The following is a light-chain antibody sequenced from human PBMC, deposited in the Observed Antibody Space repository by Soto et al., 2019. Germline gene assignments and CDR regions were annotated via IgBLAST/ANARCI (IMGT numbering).Light chain of an antibody. CDR2: GDN. J-gene: IGLJ3*02. V-gene: IGLV1-44*01. CDR3: ALWDDSLHNWV. Sequence: QSVLAQPPSASGTPGQRVTISCSGSSSNIGTITVNWYQPLPGTAPKLLIYGDNQRPSGVPDRFSGSKSGTSASLAINGLQSEDEADYYCALWDDSLHNWVFGGGTKLTVL. CDR1: SSNIGTIT.